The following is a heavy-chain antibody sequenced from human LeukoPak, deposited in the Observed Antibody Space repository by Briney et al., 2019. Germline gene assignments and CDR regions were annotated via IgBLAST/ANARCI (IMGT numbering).Heavy chain of an antibody. J-gene: IGHJ5*02. CDR1: AYSISSGYY. V-gene: IGHV4-38-2*02. Sequence: SETLSLTCTVSAYSISSGYYWGWIRQPPGKGLEWIGSIYHSGSTYYNPSLKSRVTISVDTSKNQFSLKLSSVTAADTAVYYCASRYSSSWQQLGFDPWGQGTLVTVSS. CDR3: ASRYSSSWQQLGFDP. CDR2: IYHSGST. D-gene: IGHD6-13*01.